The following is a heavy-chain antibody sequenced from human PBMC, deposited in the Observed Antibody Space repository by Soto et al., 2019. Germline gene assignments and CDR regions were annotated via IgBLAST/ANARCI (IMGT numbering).Heavy chain of an antibody. CDR3: ARSAGAVAATRVYYYYGIDV. Sequence: GGSLRLSCAASGFTFSSYVIHWVRQAPGKGLEWLAVVSPDGSNKYYADSVKGRFTISIDNAKNALYLQMDSLRAEDAAVYYCARSAGAVAATRVYYYYGIDVGGQGTTVTVAS. D-gene: IGHD6-19*01. CDR1: GFTFSSYV. J-gene: IGHJ6*02. CDR2: VSPDGSNK. V-gene: IGHV3-30*03.